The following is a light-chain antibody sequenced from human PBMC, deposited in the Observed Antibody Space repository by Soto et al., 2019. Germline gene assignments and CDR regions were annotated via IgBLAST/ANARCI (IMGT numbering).Light chain of an antibody. CDR1: SGSMASRY. J-gene: IGLJ2*01. CDR2: EDN. CDR3: QSYDSPNQGV. V-gene: IGLV6-57*04. Sequence: NFMLTQPHSVSESPGKTVTISCTRSSGSMASRYVQWFQQRPGSAPATVLFEDNQRPSGVPHRFSGSIDSSSNSASLTISGLKTEDEADYYYQSYDSPNQGVFGGGTKLTVL.